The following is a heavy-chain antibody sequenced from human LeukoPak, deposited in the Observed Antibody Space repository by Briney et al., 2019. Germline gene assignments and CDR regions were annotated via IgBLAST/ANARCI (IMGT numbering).Heavy chain of an antibody. CDR3: ARRLTYDSRAYYCLDY. V-gene: IGHV5-51*01. CDR1: GYSFTSYW. D-gene: IGHD3-22*01. Sequence: GESLKISCRGSGYSFTSYWIGWVRQKPGKGLEWMGIIFPGDSDTRYSPSFQGQVTISADKSISTAYLQWSSLKASDTAMYYCARRLTYDSRAYYCLDYWGQGTLVTVSS. CDR2: IFPGDSDT. J-gene: IGHJ4*02.